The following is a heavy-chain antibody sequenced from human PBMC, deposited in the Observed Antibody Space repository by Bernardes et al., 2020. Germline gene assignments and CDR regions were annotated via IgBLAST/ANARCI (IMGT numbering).Heavy chain of an antibody. CDR1: GFTFSNAW. CDR2: IKSKTDGGTT. Sequence: GGSLRLSCAASGFTFSNAWMSWVRQAPGKGLEWVGRIKSKTDGGTTDYAAPVKGRFTISRDDSKNTLYLQMNSLKTEDTAVYYCTTDLDSVRLHLGELSLWVHRYYGMDVGGKGITVTVTS. CDR3: TTDLDSVRLHLGELSLWVHRYYGMDV. V-gene: IGHV3-15*01. D-gene: IGHD3-16*02. J-gene: IGHJ6*04.